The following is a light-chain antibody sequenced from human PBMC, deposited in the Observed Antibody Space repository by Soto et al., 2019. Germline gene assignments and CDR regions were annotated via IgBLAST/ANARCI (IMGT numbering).Light chain of an antibody. J-gene: IGKJ1*01. CDR2: AAS. V-gene: IGKV1-12*01. CDR1: QDIDSW. Sequence: DIQMTQSPSSVSASVGERVTITCRASQDIDSWLAWYQQKPGKAPKLLIYAASSLQSGXXXXLSGSGSGTDLTFTISSLQPEDFATYYCQQGSSFPWTFGQGTKVDIK. CDR3: QQGSSFPWT.